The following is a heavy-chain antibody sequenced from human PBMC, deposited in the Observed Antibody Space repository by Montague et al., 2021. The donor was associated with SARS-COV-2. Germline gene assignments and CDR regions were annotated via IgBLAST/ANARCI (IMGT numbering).Heavy chain of an antibody. V-gene: IGHV4-59*08. J-gene: IGHJ3*02. Sequence: SETLSLTCTVSGGSISTYYWSWIRQPPGKGLEWIGYIYYSGSTNYNPSLKSRVTISVDTSKNQFSLKLSSVTAADTAVYYCARHGPSVVVTAIHDTFDIWGQGTMATVSS. CDR3: ARHGPSVVVTAIHDTFDI. CDR2: IYYSGST. D-gene: IGHD2-21*02. CDR1: GGSISTYY.